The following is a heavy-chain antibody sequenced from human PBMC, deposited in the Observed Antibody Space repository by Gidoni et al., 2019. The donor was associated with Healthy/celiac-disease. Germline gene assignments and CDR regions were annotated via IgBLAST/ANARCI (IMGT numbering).Heavy chain of an antibody. CDR2: ISYDGSNK. CDR1: GFTFSSYA. Sequence: VQLVESGGGVVQPGRSLRLSCAASGFTFSSYAMHWVRQAPGKGLGWVAVISYDGSNKYYADSVKGRFTISRDNSKNTLYLQMNSLRAEDTAVYYCAREGSSSWETRDAFDIWGQGTMVTVSS. CDR3: AREGSSSWETRDAFDI. V-gene: IGHV3-30-3*01. D-gene: IGHD6-13*01. J-gene: IGHJ3*02.